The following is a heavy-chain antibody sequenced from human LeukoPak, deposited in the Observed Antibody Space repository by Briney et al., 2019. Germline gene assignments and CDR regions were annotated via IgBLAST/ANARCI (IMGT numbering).Heavy chain of an antibody. D-gene: IGHD6-25*01. CDR1: GFTFRNYA. J-gene: IGHJ4*02. V-gene: IGHV3-23*01. CDR2: ISGTGYT. CDR3: AGLIAAAGDFDS. Sequence: GGSLRLSCAASGFTFRNYAMTWVRQAPGKGLDWVSTISGTGYTYYADSVRGRFTISRDNSKNTLTLQMNSLRTEDTAVYYCAGLIAAAGDFDSWGQGTLVTVSS.